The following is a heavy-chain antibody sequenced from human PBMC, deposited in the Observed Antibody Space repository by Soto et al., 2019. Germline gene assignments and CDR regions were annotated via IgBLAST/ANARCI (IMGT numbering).Heavy chain of an antibody. CDR3: TTVVTPSDAFDI. J-gene: IGHJ3*02. Sequence: PGGSLRLSCAASGFTFSYYWMHWVRQAPGQGLEWVGRIRSKANSYATAYAASVKGRFTISRDDSKNTAYLQMNSLKTEETAVYYCTTVVTPSDAFDIWGQGTMVTVSS. D-gene: IGHD2-21*02. CDR2: IRSKANSYAT. V-gene: IGHV3-73*01. CDR1: GFTFSYYW.